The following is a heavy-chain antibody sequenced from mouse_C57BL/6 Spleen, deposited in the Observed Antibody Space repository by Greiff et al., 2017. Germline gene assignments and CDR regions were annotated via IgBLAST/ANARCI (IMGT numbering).Heavy chain of an antibody. CDR1: GFTFSDYG. J-gene: IGHJ4*01. Sequence: EVKLVESGGGLVKPGGSLKLSCAASGFTFSDYGMHWVRQAPEKGLEWVAYISSGSSTIYYADTVKGRFTISRDNAKNTLFLQMTSLRSEDTAMYYCARPQTGTGLLPSHYYAMDYWGQGTSVTVSS. CDR2: ISSGSSTI. V-gene: IGHV5-17*01. D-gene: IGHD4-1*01. CDR3: ARPQTGTGLLPSHYYAMDY.